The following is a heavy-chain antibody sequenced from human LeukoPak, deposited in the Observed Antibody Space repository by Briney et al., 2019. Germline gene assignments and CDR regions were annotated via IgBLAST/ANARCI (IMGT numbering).Heavy chain of an antibody. CDR3: ARGRYCSSTRCYFDY. V-gene: IGHV3-7*01. Sequence: GGSLRLSCAASGSTFSGYWMSWVRQAPGKGLEGVANIKQDESEKYYVDSVKGRFTISRDNAKNSLYLQMNSLRAEDTAVYYCARGRYCSSTRCYFDYWGQGTLVTVSS. CDR1: GSTFSGYW. J-gene: IGHJ4*02. CDR2: IKQDESEK. D-gene: IGHD2-2*01.